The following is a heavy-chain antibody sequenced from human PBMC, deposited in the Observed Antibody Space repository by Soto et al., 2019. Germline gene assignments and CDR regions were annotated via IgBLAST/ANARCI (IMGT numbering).Heavy chain of an antibody. J-gene: IGHJ6*02. CDR3: ATRTYYYGSGSYDDYYYGMDV. D-gene: IGHD3-10*01. V-gene: IGHV4-59*01. CDR2: IYYSGST. Sequence: QVQLQESGPGLVKPSETLSLTCTVSGGSISSYYWSWIRQPPGKGLEWIGYIYYSGSTNYNPSLKRRDTISVATSKNRFSLKLSSVTAADSAVYYCATRTYYYGSGSYDDYYYGMDVWGQGTTVTVSS. CDR1: GGSISSYY.